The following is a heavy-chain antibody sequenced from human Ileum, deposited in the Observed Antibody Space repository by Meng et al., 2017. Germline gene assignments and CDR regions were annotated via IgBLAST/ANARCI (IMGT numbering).Heavy chain of an antibody. CDR2: IFHTGST. Sequence: VQLQESGPGLVRPSETLSLICAVSGDSISSSNWWNWVRPPPGKGLEWIGEIFHTGSTNYNPSLKSRVTISADKSKNQFSLNLSSVTAADTAVYYCATNKNKKIDYWGQGTLVTVSS. D-gene: IGHD2/OR15-2a*01. J-gene: IGHJ4*02. CDR3: ATNKNKKIDY. V-gene: IGHV4-4*02. CDR1: GDSISSSNW.